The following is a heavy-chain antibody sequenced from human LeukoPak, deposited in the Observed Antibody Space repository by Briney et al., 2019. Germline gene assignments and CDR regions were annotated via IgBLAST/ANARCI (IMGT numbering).Heavy chain of an antibody. D-gene: IGHD6-13*01. CDR2: ISWNSGSI. Sequence: PGGSLRLSCAASGFTFDDYAMHWVRQAPGKGLEWVSGISWNSGSIGYADSVKGRFTISRDNAKNSLYLQMNSLRAEDTALYYCAKGRTAAGTPYFDYWGQGTLVTVSS. CDR1: GFTFDDYA. CDR3: AKGRTAAGTPYFDY. V-gene: IGHV3-9*01. J-gene: IGHJ4*02.